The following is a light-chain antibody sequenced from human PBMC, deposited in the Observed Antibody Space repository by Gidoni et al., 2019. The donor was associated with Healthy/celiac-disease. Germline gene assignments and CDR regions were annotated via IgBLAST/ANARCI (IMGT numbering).Light chain of an antibody. V-gene: IGKV3-11*01. CDR3: QQRSNWPPEIT. Sequence: EIVLTQSPATLALSPGERATLSCRASQSVSSYLAWYQQKPGQAPRLLIYDASNRATGIQARFSGSGSGTDFTLTNSSLEPEDFAVYYCQQRSNWPPEITFXGXTKVEIK. CDR1: QSVSSY. CDR2: DAS. J-gene: IGKJ4*01.